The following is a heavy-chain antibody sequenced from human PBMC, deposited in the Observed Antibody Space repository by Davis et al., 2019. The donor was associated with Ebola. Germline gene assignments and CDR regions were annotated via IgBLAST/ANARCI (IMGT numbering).Heavy chain of an antibody. D-gene: IGHD2-15*01. V-gene: IGHV5-51*01. J-gene: IGHJ6*02. CDR1: GYSFTSYW. CDR2: IYPGDSDT. Sequence: PGGSLRLSCKGSGYSFTSYWIGWVRQMPGKGLEWMGIIYPGDSDTRYSPSFQGQVTISADKSISTAYLQWSSLKASDTAMYYCATNLGYCSGGSCYPLKMDVWGQGTTVTVSS. CDR3: ATNLGYCSGGSCYPLKMDV.